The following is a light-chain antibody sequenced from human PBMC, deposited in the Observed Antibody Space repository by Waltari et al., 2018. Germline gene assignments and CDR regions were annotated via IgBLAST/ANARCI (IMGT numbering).Light chain of an antibody. Sequence: EIVLTQSPATLSLSPGERATLSCRASQSVSSYLAWYHKKPGQAPRLLIYDASNRATGRPARFSGSGSGTDFTLTISSLEPEEFAVYYCQQRSNWPTFGGGTKVEIK. V-gene: IGKV3-11*01. CDR2: DAS. J-gene: IGKJ4*01. CDR1: QSVSSY. CDR3: QQRSNWPT.